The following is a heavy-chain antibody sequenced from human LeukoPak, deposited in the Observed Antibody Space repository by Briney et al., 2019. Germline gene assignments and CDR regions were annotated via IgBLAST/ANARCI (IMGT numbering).Heavy chain of an antibody. D-gene: IGHD5-18*01. J-gene: IGHJ4*02. CDR2: INHSGSN. Sequence: SETLSLTCAVYGGSFSGYYWSWVRQPPGKGLEGIGEINHSGSNNNNPSLKCPVPISVDTSKNQFSLKLISVTAADTAVYYCARGRGYSYVLPDYWGQGTLVTVSS. CDR1: GGSFSGYY. V-gene: IGHV4-34*01. CDR3: ARGRGYSYVLPDY.